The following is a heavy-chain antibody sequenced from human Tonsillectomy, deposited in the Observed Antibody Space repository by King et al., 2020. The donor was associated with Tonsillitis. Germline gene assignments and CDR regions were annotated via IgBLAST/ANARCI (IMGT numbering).Heavy chain of an antibody. CDR3: AKEASYCGDDCYAGFDH. V-gene: IGHV3-23*04. CDR1: GFSFNSYA. J-gene: IGHJ4*02. CDR2: ISSSGGST. D-gene: IGHD2-21*02. Sequence: VQLVESGGGFKPPGGSLILSCGASGFSFNSYALSWVRQSPGKGLEWFSFISSSGGSTYYADSVKGRFTISRDNSKNTLYLHMNGLRAEGTAVYYCAKEASYCGDDCYAGFDHWGQGTLAT.